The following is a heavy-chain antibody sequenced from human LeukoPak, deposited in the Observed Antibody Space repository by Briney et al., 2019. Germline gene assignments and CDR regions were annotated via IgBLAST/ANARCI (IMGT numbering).Heavy chain of an antibody. Sequence: TSETLSLTCTVSGGSISGDHWNWIRQPPGKGLEWIGYIYYSGSTNYDPSLKSRVTISIDTSKNQFSLKLTSVTAADTAVYYCARRNDFGIWGQGTMVTVSS. V-gene: IGHV4-59*08. CDR2: IYYSGST. J-gene: IGHJ3*02. CDR3: ARRNDFGI. CDR1: GGSISGDH.